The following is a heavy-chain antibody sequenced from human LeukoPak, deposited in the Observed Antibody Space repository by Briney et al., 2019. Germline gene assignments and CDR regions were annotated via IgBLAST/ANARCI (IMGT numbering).Heavy chain of an antibody. D-gene: IGHD1-26*01. V-gene: IGHV4-59*12. Sequence: SETLSLTCTVSGGSISSYSWSWIRQPPGKGLEWMGYIYYSGITNYNPSLKSRVTMSIDTSKNQFSLKLSSVTAADTAVYYCARDVWGASDAFDIWGQGTMVTVSS. J-gene: IGHJ3*02. CDR3: ARDVWGASDAFDI. CDR2: IYYSGIT. CDR1: GGSISSYS.